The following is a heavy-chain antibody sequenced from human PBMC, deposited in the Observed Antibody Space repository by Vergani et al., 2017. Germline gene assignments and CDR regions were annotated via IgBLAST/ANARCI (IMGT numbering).Heavy chain of an antibody. CDR3: ARDNCSSTSCYYNYYYYGMDV. Sequence: EVQLVESGGGLVQPGGSLRLSCAASGFTFSSYSMNWVRQAPGKGLEWVSYISSSSSTIYYADSVKGRFTISRDNAKNSLYLQMNSLRAEDTAVYYCARDNCSSTSCYYNYYYYGMDVWGQGTTVTVSS. V-gene: IGHV3-48*01. J-gene: IGHJ6*02. D-gene: IGHD2-2*01. CDR2: ISSSSSTI. CDR1: GFTFSSYS.